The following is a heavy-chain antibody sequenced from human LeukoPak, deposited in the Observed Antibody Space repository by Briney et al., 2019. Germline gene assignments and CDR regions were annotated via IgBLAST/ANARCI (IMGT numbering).Heavy chain of an antibody. V-gene: IGHV3-9*01. Sequence: GGSLRLSCAASGFTFDDYAMHWVRQAPGKGLEWVSGTSWNSGSIGYADSVKGRFTISRDNAKNSLYLQMNSLRAEDTALYYCARNYYDSSGYYPFFDYWGQGTLVTVSS. J-gene: IGHJ4*02. CDR2: TSWNSGSI. CDR1: GFTFDDYA. D-gene: IGHD3-22*01. CDR3: ARNYYDSSGYYPFFDY.